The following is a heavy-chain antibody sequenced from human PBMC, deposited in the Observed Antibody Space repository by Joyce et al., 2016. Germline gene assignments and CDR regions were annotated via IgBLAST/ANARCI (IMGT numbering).Heavy chain of an antibody. CDR1: GFSFRNAW. CDR2: VKNKSKGGTT. J-gene: IGHJ3*01. CDR3: VTGLCIGTACHWDDAFDV. D-gene: IGHD2-2*01. V-gene: IGHV3-15*01. Sequence: EVQLVESGGGLVKPGGSLRLSCAASGFSFRNAWVTWVRQAPGKGLAWVGRVKNKSKGGTTDYAAPVKGRFTISRDDSRDTAYLQMNSLKSEDTGVYFCVTGLCIGTACHWDDAFDVWGQGTMVTVSS.